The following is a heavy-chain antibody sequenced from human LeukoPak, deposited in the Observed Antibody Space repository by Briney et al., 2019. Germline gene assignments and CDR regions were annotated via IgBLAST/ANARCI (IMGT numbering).Heavy chain of an antibody. CDR1: GFTFSSYG. Sequence: GRSLRLSCAASGFTFSSYGMHWVRQAPGKGPEWVAVISYDGSNKYYADSVKGRFTISRDNSKNTLYLQMNSLRAEDTAVYYCAKDGYYYDSSGYFDYWGQGTLVTVSS. CDR3: AKDGYYYDSSGYFDY. CDR2: ISYDGSNK. V-gene: IGHV3-30*18. D-gene: IGHD3-22*01. J-gene: IGHJ4*02.